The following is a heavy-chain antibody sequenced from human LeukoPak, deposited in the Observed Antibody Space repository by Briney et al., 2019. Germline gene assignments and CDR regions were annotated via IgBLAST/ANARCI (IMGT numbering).Heavy chain of an antibody. J-gene: IGHJ4*02. CDR3: ARDSSIAYCGGDCYSGSLFDY. CDR1: GFTFSSYS. V-gene: IGHV3-21*01. CDR2: ISSSSSYM. Sequence: GGSLRLSCAASGFTFSSYSMNWVRQAPGKGLEWVSSISSSSSYMYYADSVKGRFTISRDNAKNSLYLQMNSLRAEDTAVYYCARDSSIAYCGGDCYSGSLFDYWGQGTLVTVSS. D-gene: IGHD2-21*02.